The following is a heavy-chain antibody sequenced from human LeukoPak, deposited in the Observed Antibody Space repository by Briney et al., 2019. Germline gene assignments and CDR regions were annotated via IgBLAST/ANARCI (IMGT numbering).Heavy chain of an antibody. J-gene: IGHJ4*02. Sequence: GGSLRLSCAASGFTFSSYSMNWVRQAPGKGLEWVSYISSSSTTIYYADSVKGRFTISRDNAKNSLYLQMNSLRDEDTAVYYCARRDYYASGSYTPDYWGQGTLVTASS. CDR3: ARRDYYASGSYTPDY. CDR1: GFTFSSYS. CDR2: ISSSSTTI. D-gene: IGHD3-10*01. V-gene: IGHV3-48*02.